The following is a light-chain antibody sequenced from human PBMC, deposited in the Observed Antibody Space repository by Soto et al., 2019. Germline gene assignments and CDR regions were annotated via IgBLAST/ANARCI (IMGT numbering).Light chain of an antibody. CDR2: INSDGSH. J-gene: IGLJ2*01. Sequence: QLVLTQSPSASASLGASVKLTCTLSSGHSNYAIAWHQQQPEKGPRYLMEINSDGSHNKGDGIPDRFSGSSSGTERYLTISSLQSEDEADYDCQTSDTHVIFGGGTKLTVL. CDR3: QTSDTHVI. V-gene: IGLV4-69*01. CDR1: SGHSNYA.